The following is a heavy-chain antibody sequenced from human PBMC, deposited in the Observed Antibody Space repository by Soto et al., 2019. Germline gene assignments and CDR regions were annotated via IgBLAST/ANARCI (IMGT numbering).Heavy chain of an antibody. CDR3: ARDANSDSSGYYSDY. CDR1: GYTFTSYS. Sequence: ASVKVSCKSSGYTFTSYSINWVRQAPGQGLEWMGWISTYSENTKHAQKFQGRVTMTTDTSTSTAYMELKSLRSEDTAVYYCARDANSDSSGYYSDYWGQGTLVTVSS. D-gene: IGHD3-22*01. V-gene: IGHV1-18*01. J-gene: IGHJ4*02. CDR2: ISTYSENT.